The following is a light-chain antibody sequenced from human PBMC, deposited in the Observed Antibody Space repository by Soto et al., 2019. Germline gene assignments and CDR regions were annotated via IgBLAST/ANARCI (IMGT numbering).Light chain of an antibody. J-gene: IGKJ5*01. Sequence: IHLTQSPASLSASVLYRVTITFLASQTISSWLAWYQQKPGKAPKLLIYKASTLKSGVPSRFSGSGSGTEFTLTISSLQPEDFATYYCQQYDNVPITFGQGTRLEIK. CDR2: KAS. V-gene: IGKV1-5*03. CDR1: QTISSW. CDR3: QQYDNVPIT.